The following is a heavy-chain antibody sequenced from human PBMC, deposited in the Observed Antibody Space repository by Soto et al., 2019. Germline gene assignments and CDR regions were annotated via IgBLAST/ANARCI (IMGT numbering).Heavy chain of an antibody. CDR2: IGTAGDT. V-gene: IGHV3-13*01. D-gene: IGHD6-13*01. CDR3: ARSIAAAGLHYFDY. Sequence: GGSLRLSCAASGFTFSSYDMHWVRQATGKGLEWVSAIGTAGDTYYPGSVKGRFTISRENAENSLYLQMNSLRAGDTAVYYCARSIAAAGLHYFDYWGQGTLVTVSS. J-gene: IGHJ4*02. CDR1: GFTFSSYD.